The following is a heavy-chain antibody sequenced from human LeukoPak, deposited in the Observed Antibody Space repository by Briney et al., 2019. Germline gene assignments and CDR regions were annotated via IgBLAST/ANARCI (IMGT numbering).Heavy chain of an antibody. Sequence: PSETLSLTCAVYGGSFSGYYWSWIRQPPGKGLEWIGEINHSGSTNYNPSLKSRVTISVDTSKNQFSLKLSSVTAADTAVYYLAGGEMGIFHYWGQGTLVTVSS. J-gene: IGHJ4*01. CDR3: AGGEMGIFHY. CDR1: GGSFSGYY. CDR2: INHSGST. D-gene: IGHD5-24*01. V-gene: IGHV4-34*01.